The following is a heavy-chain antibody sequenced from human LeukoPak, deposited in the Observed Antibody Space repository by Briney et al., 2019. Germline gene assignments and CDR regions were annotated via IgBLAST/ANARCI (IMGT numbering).Heavy chain of an antibody. CDR1: GYTFTSYG. V-gene: IGHV1-18*01. D-gene: IGHD5-12*01. CDR2: ISANNGNTKYNT. J-gene: IGHJ4*02. Sequence: ASVKVSCKASGYTFTSYGISWVRQAPGQGLEWMGWISANNGNTKYNTKYAQNLQGRVTMTTDISTSTAYMELRSLRSDDTAVYYCARDNSPLVPTNFDYWGQGTLVTVSS. CDR3: ARDNSPLVPTNFDY.